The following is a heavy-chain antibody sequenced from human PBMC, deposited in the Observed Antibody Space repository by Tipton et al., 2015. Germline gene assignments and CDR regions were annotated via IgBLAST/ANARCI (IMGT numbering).Heavy chain of an antibody. D-gene: IGHD6-13*01. CDR3: TTYYISRWQFDP. CDR1: GFTFSSYA. J-gene: IGHJ5*02. Sequence: GSLRLSCAASGFTFSSYAMSWVRQAPGEGLEWVGRIKSEIDGGTADYTAPVKGRFTISRDDSENTLYLQMNSLKTEDTAVYYCTTYYISRWQFDPWGQGTLVTVSS. CDR2: IKSEIDGGTA. V-gene: IGHV3-15*01.